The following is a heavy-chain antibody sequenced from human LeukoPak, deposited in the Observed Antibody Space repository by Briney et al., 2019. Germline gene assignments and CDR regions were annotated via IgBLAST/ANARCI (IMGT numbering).Heavy chain of an antibody. CDR1: GFTFSSYW. D-gene: IGHD3-10*01. Sequence: QSGGSLRLSCAASGFTFSSYWMHWVRHAPGKGLVWVSGISWNSGSIGYADSVKGRFTISRDNAKNSLYLQMSSLRAEDTALYYCAKGYYGSGSIRYYFDYWGQGTLVTVSS. V-gene: IGHV3-9*01. J-gene: IGHJ4*02. CDR3: AKGYYGSGSIRYYFDY. CDR2: ISWNSGSI.